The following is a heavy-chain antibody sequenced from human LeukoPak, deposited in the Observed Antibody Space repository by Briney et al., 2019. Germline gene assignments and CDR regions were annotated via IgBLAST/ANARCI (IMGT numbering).Heavy chain of an antibody. CDR1: GYTFTGYY. D-gene: IGHD6-13*01. J-gene: IGHJ4*02. Sequence: ASVKVSCKASGYTFTGYYMHWVRQAPGQGLEWMGWINPNSGGTNYAQKFQGRVTMTRDTSISTAYMELSRLRSDDTAVYYCARMYSSSWYLPYYFDSWGQGTLVTVSS. CDR3: ARMYSSSWYLPYYFDS. CDR2: INPNSGGT. V-gene: IGHV1-2*02.